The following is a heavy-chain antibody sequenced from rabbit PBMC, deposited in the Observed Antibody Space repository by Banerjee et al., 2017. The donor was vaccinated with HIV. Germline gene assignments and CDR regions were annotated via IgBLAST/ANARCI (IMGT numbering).Heavy chain of an antibody. V-gene: IGHV1S45*01. CDR3: ARDHNSYGGYEFNL. CDR2: IYTSNGDT. CDR1: GLDFSGNYW. Sequence: QEQLVEYGGDLVQPEGSLTLTCKASGLDFSGNYWRCWVRQAPGKGLEWIGCIYTSNGDTGYASWAKGRFTISKTSSTTVTLQMTSLTAADTATYFCARDHNSYGGYEFNLWGPGTLVTVS. D-gene: IGHD6-1*01. J-gene: IGHJ4*01.